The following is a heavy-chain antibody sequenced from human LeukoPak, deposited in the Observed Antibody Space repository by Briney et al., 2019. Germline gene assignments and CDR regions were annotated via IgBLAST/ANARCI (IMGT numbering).Heavy chain of an antibody. CDR3: AKDLDDSSGYLDY. CDR1: GFTFSSYA. J-gene: IGHJ4*02. Sequence: GGSLRLSCAASGFTFSSYAMSWVRQAPGKRLEWVSAISGSGGSTYYADSVKGRFTISRDNSKNTLYLQMNSLRAEDTAVYYCAKDLDDSSGYLDYWGQGTLVTVSS. D-gene: IGHD3-22*01. CDR2: ISGSGGST. V-gene: IGHV3-23*01.